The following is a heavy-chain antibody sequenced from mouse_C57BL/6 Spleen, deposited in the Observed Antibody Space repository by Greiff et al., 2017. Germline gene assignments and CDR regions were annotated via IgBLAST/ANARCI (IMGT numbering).Heavy chain of an antibody. CDR2: IWSGGST. D-gene: IGHD1-1*01. CDR3: ARKSSYGYAMDY. V-gene: IGHV2-2*01. Sequence: VKLMESGPGLVQPSQRLSITCTVSGFSLNSYGVHWVRQSPGKGLEWLGVIWSGGSTDYNAAFISGLSISKDNAKSKVFFKMNSLQADDTAIYYCARKSSYGYAMDYWGQGTSVTVSS. J-gene: IGHJ4*01. CDR1: GFSLNSYG.